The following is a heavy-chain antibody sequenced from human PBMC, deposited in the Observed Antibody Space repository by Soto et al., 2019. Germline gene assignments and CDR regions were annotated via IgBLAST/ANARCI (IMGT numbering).Heavy chain of an antibody. CDR2: ISSSSSYI. V-gene: IGHV3-21*01. CDR1: VFTFDDYS. J-gene: IGHJ4*02. Sequence: PGGSLRLSCAASVFTFDDYSMNWVRQVPGKGLEWVSSISSSSSYIYYADSVNGRFTISRDNAKNSLYLKMISLRAEDTAVYYCARAPYYYDSSVYYYVWGQGTLVTVSS. D-gene: IGHD3-22*01. CDR3: ARAPYYYDSSVYYYV.